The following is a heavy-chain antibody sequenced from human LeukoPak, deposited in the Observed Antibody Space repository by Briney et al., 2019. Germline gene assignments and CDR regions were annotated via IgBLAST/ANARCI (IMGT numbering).Heavy chain of an antibody. CDR2: IYTTGST. Sequence: SQTLSLTCTVSNGSISIGTFYWSWIRQPAGKGLEWIGRIYTTGSTNYNPSLKSRVTISVDTSKNQFSLKLSSVTAADTAIYYCARLKSARGTTTYSGGHHPSLYYYYYYMDVWGKGTTVTVSS. J-gene: IGHJ6*03. D-gene: IGHD6-25*01. V-gene: IGHV4-61*02. CDR3: ARLKSARGTTTYSGGHHPSLYYYYYYMDV. CDR1: NGSISIGTFY.